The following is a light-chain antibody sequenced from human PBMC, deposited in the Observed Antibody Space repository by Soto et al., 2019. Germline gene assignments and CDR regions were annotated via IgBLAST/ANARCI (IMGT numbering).Light chain of an antibody. CDR2: AAS. V-gene: IGKV3-20*01. CDR3: QQYGSSPLT. Sequence: EIVLTQSPGTLSLSPGERATLSCRASQSVSRSYLAWYQQKPGKAPRLLMYAASSRATGIPDRFSGSGSGTDFTLTISRVEPEDFAVYYCQQYGSSPLTFGGGTKVEIK. J-gene: IGKJ4*01. CDR1: QSVSRSY.